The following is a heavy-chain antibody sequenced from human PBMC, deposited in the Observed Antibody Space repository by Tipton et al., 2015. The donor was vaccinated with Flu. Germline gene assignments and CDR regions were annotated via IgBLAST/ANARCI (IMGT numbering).Heavy chain of an antibody. D-gene: IGHD4-11*01. CDR2: IYYSGST. J-gene: IGHJ4*02. Sequence: LSLSCTVSGGSISSYYWSWIRQPPGKGLEWIGYIYYSGSTNYNPSLKSRVTISVDTSKNQFSLKLRSVTAADTAVYYCARMTTALNFDYWGQGTLVTVSS. CDR1: GGSISSYY. V-gene: IGHV4-59*01. CDR3: ARMTTALNFDY.